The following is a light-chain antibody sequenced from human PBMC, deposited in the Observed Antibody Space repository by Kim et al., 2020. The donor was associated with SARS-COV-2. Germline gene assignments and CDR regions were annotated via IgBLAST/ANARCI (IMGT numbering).Light chain of an antibody. CDR2: RNS. Sequence: QSVLTQPPSASGTPGQRVTISCSGSSSNIGRQYVYWYQQLPGTAPKLFIYRNSQRSSGVPDRVSASTSGTSASLAISWLQSEDEADYYCATWDDSLSSSVFGRGTQLTVL. CDR1: SSNIGRQY. J-gene: IGLJ3*02. V-gene: IGLV1-47*01. CDR3: ATWDDSLSSSV.